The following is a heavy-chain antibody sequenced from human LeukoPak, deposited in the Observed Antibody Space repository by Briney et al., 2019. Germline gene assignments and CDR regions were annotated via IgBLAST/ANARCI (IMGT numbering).Heavy chain of an antibody. CDR1: GGAFSGYY. D-gene: IGHD1-7*01. CDR3: ARVLLTGTTIGYWFDP. Sequence: PSETLSLTCAVYGGAFSGYYWSWIRQPPGKGLEWIGEINHSGSTNYNPSLKSRVTISVDTSKNQFSLKLSSVTAADTAVYYCARVLLTGTTIGYWFDPWGQGTLVTVSS. J-gene: IGHJ5*02. CDR2: INHSGST. V-gene: IGHV4-34*01.